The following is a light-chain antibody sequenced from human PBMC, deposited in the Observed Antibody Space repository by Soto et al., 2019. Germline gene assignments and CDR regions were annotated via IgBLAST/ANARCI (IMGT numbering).Light chain of an antibody. CDR2: DAS. Sequence: EIVLTQSPATLSLSPGERATVACRASQSVSSYLAWYQQKPGQAPRLLIYDASNRATGIPARFSGSGSGTDFTLTISSLEPEDFAVYYCQQRSTWPLTLGQGTKVDI. CDR3: QQRSTWPLT. V-gene: IGKV3-11*01. J-gene: IGKJ1*01. CDR1: QSVSSY.